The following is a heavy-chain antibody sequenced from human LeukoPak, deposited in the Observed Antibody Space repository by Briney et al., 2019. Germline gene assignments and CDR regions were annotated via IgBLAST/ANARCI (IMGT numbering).Heavy chain of an antibody. CDR3: AKEGGDIVVVLASYFDY. J-gene: IGHJ4*02. D-gene: IGHD2-15*01. Sequence: GGSLRLSCAASGFTFSSYAMSWVRQAPGKGLEWVSAISGSGGSTYYADSVKGRFTISRDNSKNTLYLQMNSLRAEDTAVYYCAKEGGDIVVVLASYFDYWGQGTLVTVSS. CDR2: ISGSGGST. V-gene: IGHV3-23*01. CDR1: GFTFSSYA.